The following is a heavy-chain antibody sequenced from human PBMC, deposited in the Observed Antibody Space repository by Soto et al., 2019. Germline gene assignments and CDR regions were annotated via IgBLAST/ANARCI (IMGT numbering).Heavy chain of an antibody. CDR3: AKDLGAGWLDYFDS. Sequence: EVQLLESGGGLVQPGGSLRLSCAASGFTFSSYPMSWVRQSPGQGLEWVSSISGSGGTTYFADSVKGRFTISRDNSKNTQYMQMNSMRAEDTAVYCCAKDLGAGWLDYFDSWGKGTLVCVCS. J-gene: IGHJ4*02. D-gene: IGHD5-12*01. CDR1: GFTFSSYP. CDR2: ISGSGGTT. V-gene: IGHV3-23*01.